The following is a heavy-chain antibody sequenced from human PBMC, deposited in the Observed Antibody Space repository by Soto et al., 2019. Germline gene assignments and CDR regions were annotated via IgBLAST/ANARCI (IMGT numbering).Heavy chain of an antibody. J-gene: IGHJ3*02. Sequence: ASVKVSCKASGYSFSSYAISWVRQAPGQGLEWMGWISAYNDNTNYVQKLQGRVTMTTDTSTSTAYMELRSLRSDDTAVYYCARGTGGNWAAFDIWGQGTMVTVSS. D-gene: IGHD1-1*01. CDR1: GYSFSSYA. CDR2: ISAYNDNT. CDR3: ARGTGGNWAAFDI. V-gene: IGHV1-18*01.